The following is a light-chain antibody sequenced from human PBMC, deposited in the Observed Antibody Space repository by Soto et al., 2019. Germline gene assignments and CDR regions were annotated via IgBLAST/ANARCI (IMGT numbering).Light chain of an antibody. CDR3: QQYGSSPGFT. CDR1: QSVSSSY. Sequence: EIVLTQSPGTLSLSPGERATLSCRASQSVSSSYLAWYQQKPGQAPRPLTYGASSRATGIPDRFSGSGSGTDFTLTISRLEPEDFAVYYCQQYGSSPGFTFGPGTKVDIK. J-gene: IGKJ3*01. V-gene: IGKV3-20*01. CDR2: GAS.